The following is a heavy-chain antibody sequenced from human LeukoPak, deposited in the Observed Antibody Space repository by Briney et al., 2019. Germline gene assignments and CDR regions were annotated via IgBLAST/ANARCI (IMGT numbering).Heavy chain of an antibody. D-gene: IGHD3-3*01. CDR1: GFTFSTYA. Sequence: PGGSLRLSCAASGFTFSTYAMGWVRQAPGKGLEWVSSISYSGTVTYYADSVKGRFTISRDNYKDTLYLQMNNLRAEDTAVYYCARWSGSYSAFDIWGQGTMVTVSS. V-gene: IGHV3-23*01. J-gene: IGHJ3*02. CDR2: ISYSGTVT. CDR3: ARWSGSYSAFDI.